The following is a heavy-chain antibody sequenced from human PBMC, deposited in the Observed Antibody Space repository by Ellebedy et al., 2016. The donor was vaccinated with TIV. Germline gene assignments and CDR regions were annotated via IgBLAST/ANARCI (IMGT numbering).Heavy chain of an antibody. CDR3: ARAPGYQLFHFDL. D-gene: IGHD2-2*01. CDR1: GGSISSYY. Sequence: SETLSLXXTVSGGSISSYYWSWIRQPPGKGLEWIGYIYYSGSTNYNPSLKSRVTISVDTSKNQFSLKLSSVTAADTAVYYCARAPGYQLFHFDLWGRGTLVTVSS. V-gene: IGHV4-59*01. CDR2: IYYSGST. J-gene: IGHJ2*01.